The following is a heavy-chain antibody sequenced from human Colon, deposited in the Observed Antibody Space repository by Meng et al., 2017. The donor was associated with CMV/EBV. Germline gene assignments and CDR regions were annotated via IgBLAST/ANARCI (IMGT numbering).Heavy chain of an antibody. CDR1: GFTYTTYW. Sequence: GESLKISCRGSGFTYTTYWIAWVRQMPGKGLEWMGIIYPNDNDIRYSPSFQGQVTISADKSITTAYLQWSSLKAADTAMYYCARLLLSDMEGSGWFDPWGQGTQVTVSS. J-gene: IGHJ5*02. CDR3: ARLLLSDMEGSGWFDP. CDR2: IYPNDNDI. V-gene: IGHV5-51*01. D-gene: IGHD6-19*01.